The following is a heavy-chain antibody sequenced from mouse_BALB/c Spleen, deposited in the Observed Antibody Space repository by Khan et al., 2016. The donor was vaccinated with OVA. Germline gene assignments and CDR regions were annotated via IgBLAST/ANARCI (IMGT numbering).Heavy chain of an antibody. Sequence: VQLQQSGAELVRPGTSVNISCKASGDAFINYWLGWVKQRPGHGLEWIGDIYPGSGNTYYNEKLKGKVTLTADKSSSTAYLQLINLTSEEAAVYFCARWGMDSWGQGTSVTVSS. J-gene: IGHJ4*01. V-gene: IGHV1-63*01. CDR1: GDAFINYW. CDR3: ARWGMDS. CDR2: IYPGSGNT.